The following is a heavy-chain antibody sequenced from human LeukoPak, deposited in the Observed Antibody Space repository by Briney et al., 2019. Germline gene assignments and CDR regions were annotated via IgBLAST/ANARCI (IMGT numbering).Heavy chain of an antibody. J-gene: IGHJ3*02. D-gene: IGHD3-22*01. CDR3: ASAGDTSDYFYFSAFDI. CDR2: IFPGDSET. V-gene: IGHV5-51*01. CDR1: GYSFTTHW. Sequence: GESLKISCKGSGYSFTTHWIGWVRQLPGKGLEWMGLIFPGDSETIYSPSFQGQVTISADKSISTAYLQWSSLKASDTAMYYCASAGDTSDYFYFSAFDIWGQGTMVTVSS.